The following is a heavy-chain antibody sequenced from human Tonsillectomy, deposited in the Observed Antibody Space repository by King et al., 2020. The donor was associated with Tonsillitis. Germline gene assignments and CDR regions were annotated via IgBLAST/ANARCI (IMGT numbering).Heavy chain of an antibody. CDR1: GFTFSNYW. CDR2: VNSDESIT. J-gene: IGHJ4*02. V-gene: IGHV3-74*01. Sequence: VQLVESGGGLVQPGGSLRLSCAASGFTFSNYWMHWVRQAPGKGLVWVSRVNSDESITDYADSVKGRFTISRDNAKNTLYLEMNSLRAEDTAVYYCSRPGGVYCSSTTCYDYFDYWGQGTLDTVSS. CDR3: SRPGGVYCSSTTCYDYFDY. D-gene: IGHD2-2*01.